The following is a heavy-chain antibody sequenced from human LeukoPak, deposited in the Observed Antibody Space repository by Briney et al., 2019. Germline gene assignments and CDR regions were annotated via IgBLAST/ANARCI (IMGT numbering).Heavy chain of an antibody. D-gene: IGHD5-12*01. CDR3: ATGEDIVATIFDY. J-gene: IGHJ4*02. V-gene: IGHV1-24*01. CDR2: FDPEDGET. Sequence: GASVKVSCKVSGYTLTELSMHWVRQAPGKGLEWMGGFDPEDGETIYAQKFQGRVTMTEDTSTNTAYMELSSLRSEDTAVYYCATGEDIVATIFDYWGQGTLVTVSS. CDR1: GYTLTELS.